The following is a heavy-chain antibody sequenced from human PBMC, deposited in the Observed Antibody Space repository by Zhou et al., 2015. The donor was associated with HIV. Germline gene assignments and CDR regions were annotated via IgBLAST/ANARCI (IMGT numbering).Heavy chain of an antibody. CDR1: GYTFTSYG. D-gene: IGHD3-10*01. J-gene: IGHJ5*02. CDR2: ISVYNGNR. V-gene: IGHV1-18*01. Sequence: QVQLVQSGAEVKKPGASVKVSCKASGYTFTSYGISWVRQAPGQGLEWMGWISVYNGNRNYAQKLQGRVTMTTDTSTSTAYMELRSLRSDDTAVYYCAREGGITMVRGVIEAIRQFDPWGQGTLVTVSS. CDR3: AREGGITMVRGVIEAIRQFDP.